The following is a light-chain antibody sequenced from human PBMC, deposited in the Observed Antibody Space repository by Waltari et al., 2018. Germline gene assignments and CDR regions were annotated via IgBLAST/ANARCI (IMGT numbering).Light chain of an antibody. V-gene: IGLV2-14*03. Sequence: QSALTQPPSVSGSPGQSITIACTGTSSDVGAINQVSWYQQHPGKAPKLMIFDVSNRPSGVSNRFSGSKSGNTASLTISGLQAEDEADYYCSSYISSSTLELFGGGTSLTVL. J-gene: IGLJ2*01. CDR1: SSDVGAINQ. CDR3: SSYISSSTLEL. CDR2: DVS.